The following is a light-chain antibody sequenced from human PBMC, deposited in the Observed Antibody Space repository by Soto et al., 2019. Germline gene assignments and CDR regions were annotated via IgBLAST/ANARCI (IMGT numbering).Light chain of an antibody. CDR3: QQYTDWPPIP. CDR1: QNVSSN. CDR2: GAS. V-gene: IGKV3-15*01. J-gene: IGKJ5*01. Sequence: EITMTQWAATLSVSPGERATPSGTASQNVSSNLAWYQQKPGQAPRLLIYGASTRATGIPARFSGSGSGTEFALTISSLQSEDFAVYYCQQYTDWPPIPFGQVTRLAI.